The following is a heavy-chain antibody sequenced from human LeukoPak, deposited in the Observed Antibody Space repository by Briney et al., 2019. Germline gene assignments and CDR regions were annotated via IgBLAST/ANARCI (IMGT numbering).Heavy chain of an antibody. D-gene: IGHD5-18*01. CDR1: GFTFDDYG. V-gene: IGHV3-20*04. CDR2: INWNGGST. Sequence: GGSLRLSWAASGFTFDDYGMSWVRQAPGKGLEWVSGINWNGGSTGYADSVKGRFTISRDNAKNSLYLQMNSLRAEDTAVYYCAREHSYGYVYYYYYYMDVWGKGTTVTVSS. J-gene: IGHJ6*03. CDR3: AREHSYGYVYYYYYYMDV.